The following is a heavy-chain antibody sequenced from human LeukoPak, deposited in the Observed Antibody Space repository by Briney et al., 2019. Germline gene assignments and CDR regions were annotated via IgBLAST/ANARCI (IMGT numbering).Heavy chain of an antibody. D-gene: IGHD3-16*01. CDR3: ARHGYTSSHYFLDY. J-gene: IGHJ4*02. CDR2: IYTTGNT. CDR1: SGSINSEF. Sequence: MPSETLSLTCTVSSGSINSEFWGWVRQPAGRGLEWIGRIYTTGNTHYNPSLKSRLTMSIDTSKRQFSLNLRSVTAADTAIYYCARHGYTSSHYFLDYWSQGTLVTVSS. V-gene: IGHV4-4*07.